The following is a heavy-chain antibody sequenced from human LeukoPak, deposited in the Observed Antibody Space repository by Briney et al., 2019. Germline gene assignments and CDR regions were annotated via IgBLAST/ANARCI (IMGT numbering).Heavy chain of an antibody. Sequence: SVKVSCKASGYTFTSYAMNWVRQAPGQGLEWMGGIIPIFGTANYAQKFQGRVTITADESTSTAYMELSSLRSEDTAVYYCARHSADWLEGNWFDPWGQGTLVTVSS. V-gene: IGHV1-69*13. CDR1: GYTFTSYA. D-gene: IGHD3-9*01. CDR3: ARHSADWLEGNWFDP. CDR2: IIPIFGTA. J-gene: IGHJ5*02.